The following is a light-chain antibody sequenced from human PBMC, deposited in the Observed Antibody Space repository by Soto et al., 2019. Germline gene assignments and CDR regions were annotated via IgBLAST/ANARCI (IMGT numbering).Light chain of an antibody. J-gene: IGKJ4*01. CDR1: QSISSW. CDR3: QQYDSFPLT. CDR2: KAS. V-gene: IGKV1-5*03. Sequence: DMQMTLSRSTLEASVGDRVTITCRASQSISSWLAWYQHKPGKAPNLLIYKASSVESGVPSRFSGSGSGTEVTLTVSSLQPDDFATYYCQQYDSFPLTFGGGTKVEIK.